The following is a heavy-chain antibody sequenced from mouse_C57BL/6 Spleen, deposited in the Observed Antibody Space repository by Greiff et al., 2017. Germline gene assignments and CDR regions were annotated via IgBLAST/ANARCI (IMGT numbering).Heavy chain of an antibody. J-gene: IGHJ4*01. D-gene: IGHD2-1*01. CDR3: ARRYYGYYAMDY. CDR1: GFTFSSYG. V-gene: IGHV5-6*01. CDR2: ISSGGSYT. Sequence: EVHLVESGGDLVKPGGSLKLSCAASGFTFSSYGMSWVRQTPDKRLEWVATISSGGSYTYYPDSVKGRFTISRDNAKNTLYLQMSSLKSEDTAMYYCARRYYGYYAMDYWGQGTSVTVSS.